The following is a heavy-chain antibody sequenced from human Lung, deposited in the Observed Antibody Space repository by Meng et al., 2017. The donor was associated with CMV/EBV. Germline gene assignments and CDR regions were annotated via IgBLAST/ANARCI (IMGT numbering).Heavy chain of an antibody. CDR2: ISSSGSTI. V-gene: IGHV3-48*03. CDR3: AREGIAVAGTGFDY. CDR1: GFTFSSYE. J-gene: IGHJ4*02. Sequence: SLKISXAASGFTFSSYEMNWVRQAPGKGLEWVSYISSSGSTIYYADSVKGRFTISRDNAKNSLYLQMNSLRAEDTAVYYCAREGIAVAGTGFDYWGQGTLVTFSS. D-gene: IGHD6-19*01.